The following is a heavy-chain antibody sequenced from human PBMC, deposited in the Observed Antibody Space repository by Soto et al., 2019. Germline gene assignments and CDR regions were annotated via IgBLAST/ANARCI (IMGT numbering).Heavy chain of an antibody. CDR3: ARNVQGGSGWTYYNYGMDV. CDR1: GYSFTSYW. Sequence: GESLKISCKGSGYSFTSYWIGWVRQMPGKGLEWMGIIYPGDSDTRYSPSFQGQVTISADKSISTAYLQWSSLKASDTAMYYCARNVQGGSGWTYYNYGMDVWGQGTTVTVSS. V-gene: IGHV5-51*01. D-gene: IGHD6-19*01. J-gene: IGHJ6*02. CDR2: IYPGDSDT.